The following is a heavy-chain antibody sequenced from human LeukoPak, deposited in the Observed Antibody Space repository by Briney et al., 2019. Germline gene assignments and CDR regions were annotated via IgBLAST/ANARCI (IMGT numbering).Heavy chain of an antibody. D-gene: IGHD3-10*01. CDR3: AKDLYYYGSVNGPDQ. CDR2: ITGSGGTT. V-gene: IGHV3-23*01. CDR1: GFTFSTYT. Sequence: PGGSLRLSCAASGFTFSTYTMNWVRQAPGKGLEWVSVITGSGGTTYYADSVQGRFTISRDNSKNTLYLQMDSLRAEDTALFYCAKDLYYYGSVNGPDQWGQGTLVTVSS. J-gene: IGHJ4*02.